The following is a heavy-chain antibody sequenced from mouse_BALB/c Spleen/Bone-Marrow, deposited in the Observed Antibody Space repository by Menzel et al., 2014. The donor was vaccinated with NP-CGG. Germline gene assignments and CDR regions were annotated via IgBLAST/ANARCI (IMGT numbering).Heavy chain of an antibody. J-gene: IGHJ2*01. Sequence: VQGVESGAELAKPGASVKMSCMASGCTFTNYWMHWVKQRPGQGLEWIGYINPSTGYTEYNQKFKDKATLTADKSSSTAYMQLSSLTSEDSAVYYCARIYYYGRDYWGQGTTLTVSS. V-gene: IGHV1-7*01. CDR2: INPSTGYT. CDR3: ARIYYYGRDY. CDR1: GCTFTNYW. D-gene: IGHD1-1*01.